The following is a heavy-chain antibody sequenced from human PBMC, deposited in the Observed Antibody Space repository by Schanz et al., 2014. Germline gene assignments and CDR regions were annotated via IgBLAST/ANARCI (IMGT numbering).Heavy chain of an antibody. J-gene: IGHJ3*02. V-gene: IGHV3-23*01. CDR1: GFTFSNHA. Sequence: EVHLLESGGGLVQPGGSLRLSCAASGFTFSNHALSWVRQAPGKGLEWVSGISGSGGSTYDADSVKGRFTISRDNSKNTLYLQMNSLRAEDTAVYYCAKAKSDAHGAFDIWGQGTMVTVSS. CDR3: AKAKSDAHGAFDI. CDR2: ISGSGGST.